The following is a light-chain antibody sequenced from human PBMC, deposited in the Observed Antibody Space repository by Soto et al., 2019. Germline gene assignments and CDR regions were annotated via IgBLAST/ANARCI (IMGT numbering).Light chain of an antibody. CDR3: QQYYSYPLT. CDR1: QGISSW. V-gene: IGKV1-12*01. CDR2: AAS. Sequence: DIQMTQSPSSVSASVGDRVTITCRASQGISSWLVWYQQKPGKAPTLLIYAASSLQSGVPSRFSGSGSGTDFTLTISCLQSEDFATYYCQQYYSYPLTFGGGTKVDIK. J-gene: IGKJ4*01.